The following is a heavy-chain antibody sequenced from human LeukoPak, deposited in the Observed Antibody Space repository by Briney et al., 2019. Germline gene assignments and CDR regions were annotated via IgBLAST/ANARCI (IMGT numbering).Heavy chain of an antibody. CDR3: ARGRSGYSSSWYDDY. J-gene: IGHJ4*02. CDR2: INPNSGGT. V-gene: IGHV1-2*02. D-gene: IGHD6-13*01. Sequence: ASVKLSCKASGYTFTGYYMHWVRQAPGQRLGWMGWINPNSGGTNYAQKFQGRVTMTRDTSISTAYMELSSLRSEDTAVYYCARGRSGYSSSWYDDYWGQGTLVTVSS. CDR1: GYTFTGYY.